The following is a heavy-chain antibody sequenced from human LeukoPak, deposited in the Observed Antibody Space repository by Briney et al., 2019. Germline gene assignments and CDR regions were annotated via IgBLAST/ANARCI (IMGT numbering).Heavy chain of an antibody. CDR3: ARLLAISDR. Sequence: GGSLRLSCAASGFTFSTYEMNWVRQAPGKGLEWLSYITGSGSTKYYADSVRGRFTISRDNSKNSLYLQINSLRAEDTAVYYCARLLAISDRWGQGTLVTVSS. J-gene: IGHJ5*02. CDR1: GFTFSTYE. V-gene: IGHV3-48*03. D-gene: IGHD2-21*01. CDR2: ITGSGSTK.